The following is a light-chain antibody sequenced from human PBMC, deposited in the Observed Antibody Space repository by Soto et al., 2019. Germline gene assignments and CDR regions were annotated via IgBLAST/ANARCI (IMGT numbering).Light chain of an antibody. CDR2: DAS. CDR1: QSISSW. CDR3: QQYNSYSFT. Sequence: DIQMTQSPSTLSASVGDRVTITCRASQSISSWLAWYQQKPGKAPKLLIYDASSLESGVPSRFSGSGSGTEFTLTISSLQPDDFATYYCQQYNSYSFTFGPGTNVDIK. V-gene: IGKV1-5*01. J-gene: IGKJ3*01.